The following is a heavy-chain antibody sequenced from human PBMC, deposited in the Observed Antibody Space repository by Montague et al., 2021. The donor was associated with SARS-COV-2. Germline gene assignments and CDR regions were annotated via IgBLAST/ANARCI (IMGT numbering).Heavy chain of an antibody. CDR2: VNHSGST. V-gene: IGHV4-34*01. Sequence: SETLSLTCAVYGGSFSGYYWSWIRQPPGKGLAWIGEVNHSGSTNYNPSLKSRVTISVDTSKNQFSLKMNSVSAADTAVYYCARGQVTIFGVLIMLPAAGALDMWGRGTMVSVSP. D-gene: IGHD3-3*01. CDR1: GGSFSGYY. J-gene: IGHJ3*02. CDR3: ARGQVTIFGVLIMLPAAGALDM.